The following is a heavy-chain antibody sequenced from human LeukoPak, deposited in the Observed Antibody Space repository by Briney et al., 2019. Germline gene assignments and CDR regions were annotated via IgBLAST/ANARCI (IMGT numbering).Heavy chain of an antibody. V-gene: IGHV3-30-3*01. CDR3: ARDYYYDRRGWYFDL. D-gene: IGHD3-22*01. CDR1: GFTFSSYA. J-gene: IGHJ2*01. Sequence: GGSLRLSCAASGFTFSSYAMHWVRQAPGKGLEWVAVISYDGSNKYYADSVKGRFTISRDNSKNTLYLQMNSLRAEDTAVYYCARDYYYDRRGWYFDLWGRGTLVTVSS. CDR2: ISYDGSNK.